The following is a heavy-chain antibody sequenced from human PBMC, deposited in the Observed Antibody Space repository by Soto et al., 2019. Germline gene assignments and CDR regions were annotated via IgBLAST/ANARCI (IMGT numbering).Heavy chain of an antibody. D-gene: IGHD1-1*01. V-gene: IGHV3-23*01. CDR3: ATEGAKTTWNFDY. CDR1: GFTFDSCG. Sequence: EVQLLESGGDLVQPGGSLRLSCVASGFTFDSCGMNWVRQAPGKGLEWVAGVRPHAANTYYADSVRGRFIISTDDSRKTVSLDMNSLRGEDSAVYYCATEGAKTTWNFDYWGQGTVVTVSS. CDR2: VRPHAANT. J-gene: IGHJ4*02.